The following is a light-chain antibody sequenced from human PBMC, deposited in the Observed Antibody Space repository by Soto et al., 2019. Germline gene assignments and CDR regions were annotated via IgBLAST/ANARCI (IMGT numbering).Light chain of an antibody. J-gene: IGKJ1*01. V-gene: IGKV3-20*01. CDR1: QSVSSTF. CDR2: GAS. CDR3: QQYGSSPT. Sequence: EIVLTQSPATLSLSPGEGATLSCRASQSVSSTFLAWYQHKPGRPPRLLIYGASSRATDIPDRFSGSGSGTDFTLTISRLEPEDSAVYYCQQYGSSPTFGQGTKVDIK.